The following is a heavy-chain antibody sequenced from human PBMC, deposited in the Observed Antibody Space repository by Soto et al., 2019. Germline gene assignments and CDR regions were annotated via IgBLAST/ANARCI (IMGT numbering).Heavy chain of an antibody. CDR1: GFTFSSYG. V-gene: IGHV3-30*18. J-gene: IGHJ6*02. CDR3: AKDYDSSGYYLPLYYYYGMDV. Sequence: GGSLRLYCAATGFTFSSYGMHWVPQAPGKGLEWVAVISSDGSNKYYADSVKGRFTISRDNSKNTLYLQMNSLRAEDTAVYYCAKDYDSSGYYLPLYYYYGMDVRGQGTTVTVSS. CDR2: ISSDGSNK. D-gene: IGHD3-22*01.